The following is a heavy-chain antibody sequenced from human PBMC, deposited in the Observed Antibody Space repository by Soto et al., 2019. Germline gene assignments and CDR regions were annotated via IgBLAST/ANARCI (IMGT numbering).Heavy chain of an antibody. CDR1: RFTFSDYT. V-gene: IGHV3-21*01. J-gene: IGHJ4*02. Sequence: GGSLRLSCAASRFTFSDYTMNWVRQAPGKGLEWVSSIGSRGDYIYYADSVKGRFTISRDNAKNSLFLQMNSLRAEDTAVYYCARAAVVTAIHLDYWGQGSLVTVSS. D-gene: IGHD2-21*02. CDR2: IGSRGDYI. CDR3: ARAAVVTAIHLDY.